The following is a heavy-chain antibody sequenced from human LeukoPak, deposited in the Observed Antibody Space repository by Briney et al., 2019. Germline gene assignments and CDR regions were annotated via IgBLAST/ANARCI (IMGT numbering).Heavy chain of an antibody. J-gene: IGHJ4*02. Sequence: GGSLRLFCGASGFTFSSYAMSWVRQAPGKGLEWVSAISGSGGSTYYADSVKGRFTISRDNSKNTLYLQMNSLRAEDTAVYYCANYLTYYYDSSGGDYWGQGTLVTVSS. V-gene: IGHV3-23*01. CDR2: ISGSGGST. CDR3: ANYLTYYYDSSGGDY. D-gene: IGHD3-22*01. CDR1: GFTFSSYA.